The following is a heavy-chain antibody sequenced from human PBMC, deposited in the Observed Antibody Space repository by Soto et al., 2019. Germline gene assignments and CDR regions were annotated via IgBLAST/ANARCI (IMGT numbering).Heavy chain of an antibody. V-gene: IGHV5-51*01. CDR2: FYPGDSTS. J-gene: IGHJ6*02. CDR1: GYSFISYW. D-gene: IGHD3-10*01. CDR3: ARIMGYGRNNYCSWHWSI. Sequence: PGESLKISCQTSGYSFISYWVAWVRQKPGKGLEWMGTFYPGDSTSTYSPSFQGQVTISVDKSISTAYLHLSSLRASDTAMYYCARIMGYGRNNYCSWHWSIWGQGTMGTVSS.